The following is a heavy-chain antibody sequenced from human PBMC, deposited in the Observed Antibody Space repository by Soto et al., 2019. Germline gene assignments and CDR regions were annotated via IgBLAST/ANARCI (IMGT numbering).Heavy chain of an antibody. CDR3: ASSKYYDFWSGLGYMDV. Sequence: SETLSLTCTVSGGSISSYYWSWIRQPPGKGLEWIGYIYYGGSTNYNPSLKSRVTISVDTSKDQFSLKLSSVTAADTAVYYCASSKYYDFWSGLGYMDVWGKGTTVTVSS. D-gene: IGHD3-3*01. CDR1: GGSISSYY. J-gene: IGHJ6*03. V-gene: IGHV4-59*01. CDR2: IYYGGST.